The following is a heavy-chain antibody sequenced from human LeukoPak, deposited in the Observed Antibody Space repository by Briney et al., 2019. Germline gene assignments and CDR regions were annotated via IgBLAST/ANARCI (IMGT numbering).Heavy chain of an antibody. V-gene: IGHV3-30-3*01. Sequence: GKSLRLSCAASGFNLNSYAMHWVRQAPGKGLEWVAVISYDGDDKYYGDPMQGRFTISRDNSKNTLYLQINSLRTEDTAVYYCARDVTMVRGLVDHWGQGTLVTVSS. CDR1: GFNLNSYA. J-gene: IGHJ4*02. CDR2: ISYDGDDK. CDR3: ARDVTMVRGLVDH. D-gene: IGHD3-10*01.